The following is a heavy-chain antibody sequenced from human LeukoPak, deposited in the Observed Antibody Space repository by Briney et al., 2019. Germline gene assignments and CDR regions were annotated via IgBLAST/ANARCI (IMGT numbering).Heavy chain of an antibody. Sequence: PGGSLRLSCAASGFTFSSYGMHWVRQAPGKGLEWVAFIRYDGSNKYYADSVKGRFTISRDNSKNTLYLQMNSLRAEDTAVYYCARDHQNPWGLDAFDIWGQGTMVTVSS. CDR2: IRYDGSNK. J-gene: IGHJ3*02. CDR1: GFTFSSYG. V-gene: IGHV3-30*02. D-gene: IGHD3-16*01. CDR3: ARDHQNPWGLDAFDI.